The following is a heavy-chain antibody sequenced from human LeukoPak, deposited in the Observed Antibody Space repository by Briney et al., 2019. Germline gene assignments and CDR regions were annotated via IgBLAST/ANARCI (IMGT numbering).Heavy chain of an antibody. CDR3: ARVGYYDFWSGQEENWFDP. CDR2: IKQDGSEK. J-gene: IGHJ5*02. D-gene: IGHD3-3*01. Sequence: GGSLRLSCAASGFTFSSYWVSWVRQAPGKGLEWVANIKQDGSEKYYVDSVKGRFTISRDNAKNSLYLQMNSLRAEDTAVYYCARVGYYDFWSGQEENWFDPWGQGTLVTVSS. CDR1: GFTFSSYW. V-gene: IGHV3-7*01.